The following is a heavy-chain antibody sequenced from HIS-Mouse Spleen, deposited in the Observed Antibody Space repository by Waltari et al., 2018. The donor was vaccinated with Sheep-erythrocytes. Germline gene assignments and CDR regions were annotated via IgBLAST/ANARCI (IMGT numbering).Heavy chain of an antibody. V-gene: IGHV3-21*01. CDR3: ARVASGATFDY. Sequence: EVQLVESGGGLVKPGGSLRLSCAASGSTFSSYSMNWVPQAPGKGLECVSCIRSSSSYIYYADSVKGRFTISRDNAKNSLYLQMNSLRAEDTAVYYCARVASGATFDYWGQGTLVTVSS. J-gene: IGHJ4*02. CDR2: IRSSSSYI. CDR1: GSTFSSYS. D-gene: IGHD1-26*01.